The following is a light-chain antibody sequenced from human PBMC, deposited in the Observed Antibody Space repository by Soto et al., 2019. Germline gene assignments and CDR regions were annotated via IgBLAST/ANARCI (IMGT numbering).Light chain of an antibody. CDR2: EDN. CDR3: QSYDSSIVV. Sequence: NFMLTQPHSVSESPGKTVTISCTRSSGSIASNYVQWYQQRPGSAPTTVIYEDNQRPSGVPDRFSGSIDSSSNSASLTISGLKTEDEVDYYCQSYDSSIVVFGGGTKVTVL. J-gene: IGLJ2*01. CDR1: SGSIASNY. V-gene: IGLV6-57*04.